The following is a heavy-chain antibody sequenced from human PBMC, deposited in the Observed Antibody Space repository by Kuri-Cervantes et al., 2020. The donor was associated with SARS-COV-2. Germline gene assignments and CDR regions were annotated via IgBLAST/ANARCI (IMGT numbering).Heavy chain of an antibody. J-gene: IGHJ5*02. Sequence: GSLRLSCAVYGGSFNNYYWNWIRQPPGKGLEWIGEINHTGSTNYNPSLKSRVTVSVDTSKNQFSLKLSSVTAADTAVYYCARGGDYSYWFDPWGQGTLVTVSS. D-gene: IGHD4-17*01. CDR1: GGSFNNYY. V-gene: IGHV4-34*01. CDR3: ARGGDYSYWFDP. CDR2: INHTGST.